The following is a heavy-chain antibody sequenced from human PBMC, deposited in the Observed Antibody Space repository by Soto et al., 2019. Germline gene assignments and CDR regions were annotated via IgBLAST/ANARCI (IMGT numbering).Heavy chain of an antibody. CDR1: GGSISSGGYY. CDR2: IYYSGST. D-gene: IGHD4-17*01. Sequence: QVQLQESGPGLVKPSQTLSLTCTVSGGSISSGGYYWSWIRQHPGKGLEWIGYIYYSGSTYYNPSLTSRVTISVHTYKNQFSLKLSSVTAADTAVYYCARIRGDYGDYGDYGSGYSFDYWGQGTLVTVSS. J-gene: IGHJ4*02. V-gene: IGHV4-31*03. CDR3: ARIRGDYGDYGDYGSGYSFDY.